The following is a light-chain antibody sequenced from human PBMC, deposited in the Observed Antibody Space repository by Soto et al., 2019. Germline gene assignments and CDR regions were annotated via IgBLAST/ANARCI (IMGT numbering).Light chain of an antibody. V-gene: IGKV1-39*01. CDR2: AAS. J-gene: IGKJ1*01. CDR1: QSISSY. Sequence: DIQMTQSPSSRSASVGDRLTITCRASQSISSYLNWYQQKPGKAPKLLIYAASSLQSGVPSRFSGSGSGTDFILTISSLQPEDFATYYCQQSYSTPWTFGQGTKVDIK. CDR3: QQSYSTPWT.